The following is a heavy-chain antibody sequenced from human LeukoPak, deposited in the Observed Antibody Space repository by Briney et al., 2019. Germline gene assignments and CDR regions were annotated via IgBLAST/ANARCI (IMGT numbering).Heavy chain of an antibody. CDR3: ARMGGSGSGPHGFDP. D-gene: IGHD3-10*01. J-gene: IGHJ5*02. Sequence: ASVKVSCKASGYTFTSYAMHWVRQAPGQRLEWMGWINAGNGNTKYSQKFQGRVTITRDTSTSTVYMELSSLRSEDTAVYYCARMGGSGSGPHGFDPWGQGTLVTVSS. V-gene: IGHV1-3*01. CDR2: INAGNGNT. CDR1: GYTFTSYA.